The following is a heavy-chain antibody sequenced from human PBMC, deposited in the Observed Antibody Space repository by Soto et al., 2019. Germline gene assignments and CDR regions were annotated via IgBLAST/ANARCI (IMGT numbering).Heavy chain of an antibody. D-gene: IGHD3-22*01. Sequence: GGSLRLSCAASGFTFHTYSMNWVRQAPGKGLEWVSSISSSSSYIYYADSVKGRFTISRDNAKNSLYLQMNSLRAEDTAVYYCARDHIGPYYYDSSGYTQVNWFDPWGQGTLVTVSS. V-gene: IGHV3-21*01. CDR2: ISSSSSYI. CDR1: GFTFHTYS. CDR3: ARDHIGPYYYDSSGYTQVNWFDP. J-gene: IGHJ5*02.